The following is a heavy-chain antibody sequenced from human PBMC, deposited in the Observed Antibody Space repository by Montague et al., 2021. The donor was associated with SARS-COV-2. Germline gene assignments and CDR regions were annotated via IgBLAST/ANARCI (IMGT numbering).Heavy chain of an antibody. Sequence: KKNSGSTNYNSSLNSRGTISLDTSKNQFSLKLTSVSAADTAVYYCARGLGRPGTIFGVALYWGRGTLGSVSS. D-gene: IGHD3-3*01. CDR3: ARGLGRPGTIFGVALY. V-gene: IGHV4-34*01. J-gene: IGHJ4*02. CDR2: KKNSGST.